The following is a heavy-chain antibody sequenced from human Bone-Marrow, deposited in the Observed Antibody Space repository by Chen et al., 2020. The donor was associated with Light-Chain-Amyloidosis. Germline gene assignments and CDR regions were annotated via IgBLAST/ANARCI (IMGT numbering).Heavy chain of an antibody. CDR2: ISSSSSYI. V-gene: IGHV3-21*01. D-gene: IGHD4-17*01. CDR1: GFTFSSYS. Sequence: EVQLVESGGGLVKPGGSLRLSCAASGFTFSSYSMNWVRQAPGKGLEWVSSISSSSSYIYYADSVKGRFTISRDNAKNSLYLQMNSLRAEDTAVYYCARGRHGDRRFDYWGQGTLVTVSS. J-gene: IGHJ4*02. CDR3: ARGRHGDRRFDY.